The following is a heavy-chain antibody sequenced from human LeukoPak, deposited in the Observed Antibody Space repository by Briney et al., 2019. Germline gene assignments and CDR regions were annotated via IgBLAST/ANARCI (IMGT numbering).Heavy chain of an antibody. V-gene: IGHV1-18*01. CDR2: ISAYNGNT. D-gene: IGHD2-15*01. Sequence: ASVKVSCKASGYTFTSYGISWVRQAPGQGLEWMGWISAYNGNTNYAQKLQGRVTMTTDTSTSTAYMELRSLRSDDTAVYYCASLISYCSGGSCWVDAFDIWGQGTMVTVSS. J-gene: IGHJ3*02. CDR1: GYTFTSYG. CDR3: ASLISYCSGGSCWVDAFDI.